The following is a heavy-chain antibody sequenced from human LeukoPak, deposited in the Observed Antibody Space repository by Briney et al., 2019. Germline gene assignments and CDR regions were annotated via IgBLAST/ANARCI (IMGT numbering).Heavy chain of an antibody. V-gene: IGHV3-73*01. J-gene: IGHJ4*02. D-gene: IGHD6-6*01. CDR3: ARGHKYSSSSFDY. Sequence: PGGPLRLSCTASGFTFSGSAMHWVRQASGKGLEWVGRIRSKANSYATAYAASVKGRFTISRDNAKNSLYLQMNSLRAEDTAVYYCARGHKYSSSSFDYWGQGTLVTVSS. CDR2: IRSKANSYAT. CDR1: GFTFSGSA.